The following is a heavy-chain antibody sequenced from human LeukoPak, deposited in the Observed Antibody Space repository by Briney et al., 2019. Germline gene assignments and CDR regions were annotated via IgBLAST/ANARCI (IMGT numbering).Heavy chain of an antibody. D-gene: IGHD1-14*01. CDR2: IIPIFGTA. CDR3: ARESAPGARNRRHYMDV. Sequence: GASVKVSCKASGGTFSSYAISWVRQAPGQGLEWMGGIIPIFGTANYAQKFQGRVTITADESTSTAYMELSSLRSEDTAVYYCARESAPGARNRRHYMDVWGKGTTVTVSS. J-gene: IGHJ6*03. V-gene: IGHV1-69*13. CDR1: GGTFSSYA.